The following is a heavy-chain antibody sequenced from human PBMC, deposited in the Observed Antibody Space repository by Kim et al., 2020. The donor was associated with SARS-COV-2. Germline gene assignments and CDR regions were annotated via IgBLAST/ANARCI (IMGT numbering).Heavy chain of an antibody. V-gene: IGHV5-51*01. Sequence: RYRPSFQGQVTISADTSISTAYLQWSSLKATDTAMYYCARLTDSSDYYLDYWGQGTLVTVSS. D-gene: IGHD3-22*01. CDR3: ARLTDSSDYYLDY. J-gene: IGHJ4*02.